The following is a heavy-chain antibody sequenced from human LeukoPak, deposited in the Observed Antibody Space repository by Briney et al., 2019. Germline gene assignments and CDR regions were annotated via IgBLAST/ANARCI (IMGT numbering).Heavy chain of an antibody. J-gene: IGHJ5*02. CDR1: GGSFSGYY. CDR3: ARGRDIVAVRVWFDP. Sequence: PSETLSLTCAVYGGSFSGYYWSWIRQPPGKGLEWIGEINHSGSTNYNPSLKSRVTISVDTSKNQFSLKLSSVTAADTAVYYCARGRDIVAVRVWFDPWGQGTLVTVSS. V-gene: IGHV4-34*01. CDR2: INHSGST. D-gene: IGHD2-2*01.